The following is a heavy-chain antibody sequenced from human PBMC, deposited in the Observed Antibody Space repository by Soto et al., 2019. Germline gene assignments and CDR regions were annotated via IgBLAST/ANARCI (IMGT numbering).Heavy chain of an antibody. CDR2: IDPSDSST. CDR1: GYSFTSYW. J-gene: IGHJ4*02. D-gene: IGHD2-21*02. CDR3: VSSPRCGGDCYFVDS. Sequence: RGSLKISCKGSGYSFTSYWISWVRQMPGRGLEWVGRIDPSDSSTNYSPSFQGHVTSSAAKSISTAYLHWSVLTASATAMNYCVSSPRCGGDCYFVDSWGQGTLVTVSS. V-gene: IGHV5-10-1*01.